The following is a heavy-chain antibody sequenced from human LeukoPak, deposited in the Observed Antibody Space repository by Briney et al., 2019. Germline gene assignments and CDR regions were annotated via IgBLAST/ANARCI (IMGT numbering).Heavy chain of an antibody. V-gene: IGHV3-48*02. CDR1: GFTFSSYS. J-gene: IGHJ2*01. Sequence: GGSLRLSCAASGFTFSSYSMNWVRQAPGKGLEWVSYISSSSSTIYYADSVKGRFTISRDNAKNSLCLQMNSLRDEDTAVYYCARDPYYYDSSGYPGANWYFDLWGRGTLVTVSS. CDR3: ARDPYYYDSSGYPGANWYFDL. D-gene: IGHD3-22*01. CDR2: ISSSSSTI.